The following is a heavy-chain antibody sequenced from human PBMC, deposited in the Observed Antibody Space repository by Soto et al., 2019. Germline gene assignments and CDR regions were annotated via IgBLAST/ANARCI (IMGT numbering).Heavy chain of an antibody. CDR2: VYYSGTT. CDR3: ARESRYNWFDP. J-gene: IGHJ5*02. V-gene: IGHV4-39*02. Sequence: QMQLQESGPGLVKPSETLSLTCTVSGGSISIRDYYWGWIRQPPGKGLEWIGSVYYSGTTYYNPSLKSRVTISVDTSKNQFSLEVSSVTAADTAVYYCARESRYNWFDPWGQGTLVTVSS. CDR1: GGSISIRDYY.